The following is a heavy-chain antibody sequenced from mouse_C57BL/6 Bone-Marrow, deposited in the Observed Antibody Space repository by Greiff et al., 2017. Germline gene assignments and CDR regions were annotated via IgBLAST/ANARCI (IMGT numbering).Heavy chain of an antibody. V-gene: IGHV1-59*01. CDR2: IDPSDSYT. D-gene: IGHD2-14*01. CDR1: GYTFTSYW. CDR3: ARLAGYFFAY. Sequence: QVQLQQPGAELVRPGTSVKLSCKASGYTFTSYWMHWVKQRPGQGLEWIGVIDPSDSYTNYNQKFKGKATLTVDTSSSTAYMQLSSLTSEDSAGXYCARLAGYFFAYWGQGTLVTVSA. J-gene: IGHJ3*01.